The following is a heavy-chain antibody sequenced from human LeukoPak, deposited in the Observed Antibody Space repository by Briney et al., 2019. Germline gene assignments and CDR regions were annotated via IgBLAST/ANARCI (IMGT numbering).Heavy chain of an antibody. CDR3: ANGYGSGSYYESDY. CDR2: ISYDGSNK. Sequence: GGSLRLSCAASGFTFSSYGMHWVRQAPGKGLEWVAVISYDGSNKYYADSVKGRFTISRDNSKNTLYLQMNSLRAEDTAVYYCANGYGSGSYYESDYWGQGTLVTVSS. V-gene: IGHV3-30*18. J-gene: IGHJ4*02. CDR1: GFTFSSYG. D-gene: IGHD3-10*01.